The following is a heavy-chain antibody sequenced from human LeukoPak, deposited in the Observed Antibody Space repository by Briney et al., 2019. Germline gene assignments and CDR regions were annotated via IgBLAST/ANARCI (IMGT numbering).Heavy chain of an antibody. Sequence: QPGGSLRLSCAASGFTFSSYEMNWVRQAPGKGLEWVSYISSSGSTIYYGDSVKGRFTICRDNAKNSLYLQMNSLRAEDTAVYYCARDGTTYYYDSSGYYYRPNYYYYGMDVWGQGTTVTVSS. J-gene: IGHJ6*02. V-gene: IGHV3-48*03. D-gene: IGHD3-22*01. CDR3: ARDGTTYYYDSSGYYYRPNYYYYGMDV. CDR2: ISSSGSTI. CDR1: GFTFSSYE.